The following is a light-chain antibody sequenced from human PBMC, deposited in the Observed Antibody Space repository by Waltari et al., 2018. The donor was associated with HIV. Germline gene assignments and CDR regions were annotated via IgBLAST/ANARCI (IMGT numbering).Light chain of an antibody. CDR1: RPNIGSNT. CDR3: ATWDDSLNGRV. V-gene: IGLV1-44*01. CDR2: SNY. Sequence: QSVLTQPPSASGTPGQRVTISCSGSRPNIGSNTVNWYQQLPGTAPKPLIHSNYHGPSGFPDRFSGSKSGTSASLAISGLQSEDEADYYCATWDDSLNGRVFGGGTKLTVL. J-gene: IGLJ3*02.